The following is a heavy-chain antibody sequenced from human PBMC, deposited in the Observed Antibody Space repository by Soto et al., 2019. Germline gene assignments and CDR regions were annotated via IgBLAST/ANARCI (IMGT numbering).Heavy chain of an antibody. CDR1: GFSVSSNY. Sequence: DVQLVESGGGLVQPGGSLRLSCAASGFSVSSNYMSWVRQAPGKGLEWVSFIYSGGSTYSADSVKGRFTISRDNSMNTMYLQMNSLRAEDTAVYYCARGPGSLWGQGTLVTVSS. V-gene: IGHV3-66*01. CDR3: ARGPGSL. CDR2: IYSGGST. J-gene: IGHJ4*02. D-gene: IGHD1-26*01.